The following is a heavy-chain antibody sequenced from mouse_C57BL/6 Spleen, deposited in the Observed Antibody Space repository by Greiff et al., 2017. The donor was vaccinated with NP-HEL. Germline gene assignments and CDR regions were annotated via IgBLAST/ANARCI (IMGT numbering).Heavy chain of an antibody. Sequence: QVQLQQPGAELVRPGTSVKLSCKASGYTFTSYWMHWVKQRPGQGLEWIGVIDPSDSYTNYNQKFKGKATLTVDTSSSTAYMQLSSLTSEDSAVYYCARGGYYRAMDYWGQGTSVTVSS. CDR2: IDPSDSYT. CDR1: GYTFTSYW. J-gene: IGHJ4*01. CDR3: ARGGYYRAMDY. V-gene: IGHV1-59*01. D-gene: IGHD2-3*01.